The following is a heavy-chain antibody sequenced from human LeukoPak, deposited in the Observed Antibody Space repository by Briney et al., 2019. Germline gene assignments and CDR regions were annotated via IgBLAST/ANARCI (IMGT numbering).Heavy chain of an antibody. D-gene: IGHD6-19*01. CDR1: GFTFNNYA. J-gene: IGHJ4*02. V-gene: IGHV3-23*01. CDR2: ISGSGGGST. CDR3: ARDLIAVYDY. Sequence: GGSLRLSCAASGFTFNNYAMSWVRQAPGKGLEWVSAISGSGGGSTNYADSVKGRFTISRDNAKNTLYLQMNSLRAEDTAVYYCARDLIAVYDYWGQGTLVTVSS.